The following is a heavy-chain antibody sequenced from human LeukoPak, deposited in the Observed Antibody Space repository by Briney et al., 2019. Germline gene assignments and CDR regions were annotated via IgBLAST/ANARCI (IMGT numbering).Heavy chain of an antibody. CDR3: ARHNIASDGARLFDF. Sequence: SETLSLTCTVPGGSITSYYWAWLRQPPGKGLGWGGYLYYSGYSKYNPSLTSRVSMSVDTSKNQFSLKLTSVTAADTAVYYCARHNIASDGARLFDFWGRGTLVTVSS. CDR2: LYYSGYS. D-gene: IGHD4-17*01. CDR1: GGSITSYY. V-gene: IGHV4-59*08. J-gene: IGHJ4*02.